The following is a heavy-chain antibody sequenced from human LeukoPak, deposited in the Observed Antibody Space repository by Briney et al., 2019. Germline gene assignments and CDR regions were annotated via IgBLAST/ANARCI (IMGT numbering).Heavy chain of an antibody. J-gene: IGHJ5*02. Sequence: GGSLRPSCAASGFTVSSSYMSWVRQAPGKGLEWVSVIYSGGSTYYADSVRGRFSISRDNSKNTLYLQMNSLRAEDTAVYYCARDHYYDSSGYFPWGQGTLVTVSS. D-gene: IGHD3-22*01. V-gene: IGHV3-53*01. CDR3: ARDHYYDSSGYFP. CDR2: IYSGGST. CDR1: GFTVSSSY.